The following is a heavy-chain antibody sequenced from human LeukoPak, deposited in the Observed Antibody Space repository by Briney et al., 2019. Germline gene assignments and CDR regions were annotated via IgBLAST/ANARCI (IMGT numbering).Heavy chain of an antibody. D-gene: IGHD3-10*01. V-gene: IGHV3-21*01. CDR3: ARCYASGSYGIDY. J-gene: IGHJ4*02. CDR1: GFTFGSYS. CDR2: ISSTSSYI. Sequence: GGSLRLSCAASGFTFGSYSMNWVRQVPGKGLQWVSSISSTSSYIYYADSVRGRFTVSRDNAKNSLSLQMDSLGAEDTAVYYCARCYASGSYGIDYWGQGTLVTVSS.